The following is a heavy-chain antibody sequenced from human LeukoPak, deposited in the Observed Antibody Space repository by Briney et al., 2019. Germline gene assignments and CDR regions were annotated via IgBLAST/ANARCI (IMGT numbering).Heavy chain of an antibody. D-gene: IGHD1-26*01. CDR1: GFTFSSYS. Sequence: GGSLRLSCAASGFTFSSYSMNWVRQAPGPGLEWVSSISSSSSYIYYADSVKGRFTISRDNAKNSLYLQMNSLRAEDTAVYYCARDLFSGSYQEDFWGQGTLVTVSS. CDR2: ISSSSSYI. V-gene: IGHV3-21*01. J-gene: IGHJ4*02. CDR3: ARDLFSGSYQEDF.